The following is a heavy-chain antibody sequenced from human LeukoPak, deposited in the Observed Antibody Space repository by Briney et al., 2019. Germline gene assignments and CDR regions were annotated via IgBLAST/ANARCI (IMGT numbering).Heavy chain of an antibody. Sequence: GGSLGPFCATFGFPFRSFAMGLVRQAPGKGLELVAGVNGGGRETYYADSVKGRFTISRDNSKNTLYLQMNSLRVEDTAVYYCAKVARQCCTSTSCYQFDCWGQGTLVTVSS. V-gene: IGHV3-23*01. CDR1: GFPFRSFA. D-gene: IGHD2-2*01. CDR3: AKVARQCCTSTSCYQFDC. J-gene: IGHJ4*02. CDR2: VNGGGRET.